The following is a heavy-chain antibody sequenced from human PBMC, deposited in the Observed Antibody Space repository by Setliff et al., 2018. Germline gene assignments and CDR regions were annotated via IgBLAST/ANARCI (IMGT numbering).Heavy chain of an antibody. CDR1: GYTFTAYH. D-gene: IGHD3-16*01. CDR3: VRLGAIPGPGTGVLG. V-gene: IGHV1-2*02. Sequence: ASVKVSCKASGYTFTAYHMHWVRQAPGQGLEWMGWINPNSGGTNYAQKFQGRVTLTRDTSISTSYMQLNSLTSDDTAVYYCVRLGAIPGPGTGVLGWGQGTLVTVS. J-gene: IGHJ4*02. CDR2: INPNSGGT.